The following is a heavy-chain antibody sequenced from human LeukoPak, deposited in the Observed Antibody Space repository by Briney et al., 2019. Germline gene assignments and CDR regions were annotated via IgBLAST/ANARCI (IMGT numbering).Heavy chain of an antibody. CDR2: IYTSGST. CDR1: GGSISSYY. Sequence: SETLSLTCTVSGGSISSYYWSWIRQPAGRGLEWIGRIYTSGSTNYNPSLKSRVTMSVDTSKNQFSLKLSSVTAADTAVYYCARGGLVVVIAPSDAFDIWGQGTMVTVSS. J-gene: IGHJ3*02. D-gene: IGHD2-21*01. V-gene: IGHV4-4*07. CDR3: ARGGLVVVIAPSDAFDI.